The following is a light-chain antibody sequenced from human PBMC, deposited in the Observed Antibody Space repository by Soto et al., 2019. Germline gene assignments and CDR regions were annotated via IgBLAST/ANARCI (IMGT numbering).Light chain of an antibody. Sequence: DIQMTQSPSTLSASVGDRVTITCRASQSISSWLAWYQEKPGKAPKLLIYDASSLESGVPSRFSGSGSGTEFTLTISSLQPDDVATYYCQQYNRYWTFGQGTKVDIK. CDR1: QSISSW. V-gene: IGKV1-5*01. CDR3: QQYNRYWT. CDR2: DAS. J-gene: IGKJ1*01.